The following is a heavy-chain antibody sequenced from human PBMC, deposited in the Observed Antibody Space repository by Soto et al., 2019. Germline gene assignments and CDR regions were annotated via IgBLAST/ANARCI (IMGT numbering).Heavy chain of an antibody. CDR1: GFTFGDYA. Sequence: PLGSLRLSCTASGFTFGDYAMSWVRQAPGKGLEWVGFIRSKAYGGTTEYAASVKGRFTISRDDSKSIAYLQMNSLKTEDTAVDYCTRTRRVLAATPNYWGQGTLVTVSS. J-gene: IGHJ4*02. CDR3: TRTRRVLAATPNY. V-gene: IGHV3-49*04. D-gene: IGHD2-15*01. CDR2: IRSKAYGGTT.